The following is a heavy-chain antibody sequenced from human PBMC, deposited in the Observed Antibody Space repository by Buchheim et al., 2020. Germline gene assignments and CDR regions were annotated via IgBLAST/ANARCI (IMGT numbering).Heavy chain of an antibody. CDR2: INTDGSGT. CDR1: GFTFSNYW. J-gene: IGHJ6*02. Sequence: EVHLVESGGGLVQPGGSLRLSCAASGFTFSNYWMHWARQVPGKGLVWVSRINTDGSGTSHADSVEGRFTISRDNAKNTLYLPMNSLRVEDTAVYYCGRDLWSAMDVWGQGTT. D-gene: IGHD3-3*01. V-gene: IGHV3-74*01. CDR3: GRDLWSAMDV.